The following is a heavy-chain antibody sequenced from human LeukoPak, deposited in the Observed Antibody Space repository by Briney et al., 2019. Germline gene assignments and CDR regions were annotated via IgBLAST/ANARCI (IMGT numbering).Heavy chain of an antibody. CDR2: IYYSGST. Sequence: PSETLSLTCTVSGGSISSYYWSWIRQPPGKGLEWIGYIYYSGSTNYNPSLKSRVTISVDTSKNQFSLKLSSVTAADTAVYYCASIVGATSYWYFDLWGRGTLVTVSS. J-gene: IGHJ2*01. CDR1: GGSISSYY. D-gene: IGHD1-26*01. V-gene: IGHV4-59*01. CDR3: ASIVGATSYWYFDL.